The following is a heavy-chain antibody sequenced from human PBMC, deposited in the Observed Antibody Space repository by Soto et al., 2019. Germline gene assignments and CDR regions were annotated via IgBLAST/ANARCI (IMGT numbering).Heavy chain of an antibody. V-gene: IGHV3-23*01. CDR1: GFTFSSHA. CDR3: AKARYCSGGSCYSEGYYYYGMDV. CDR2: ISGRGDDT. J-gene: IGHJ6*02. Sequence: GGSLRLSCAASGFTFSSHAMTWARQAPGKGLEWVSGISGRGDDTKYADSVKGRSTISRDNSKNTLYLQMNSLRAEDTAVYYCAKARYCSGGSCYSEGYYYYGMDVWGQGTTVTVSS. D-gene: IGHD2-15*01.